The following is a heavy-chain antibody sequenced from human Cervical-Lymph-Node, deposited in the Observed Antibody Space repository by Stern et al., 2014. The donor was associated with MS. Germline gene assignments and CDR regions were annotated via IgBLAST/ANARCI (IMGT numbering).Heavy chain of an antibody. CDR3: ARGGGVYDY. V-gene: IGHV3-15*01. CDR2: IKTKKDGEAT. Sequence: MQLAQSGGGLVKPGGSLRVSCAGPGFPFNTAWMGWVRQVPGRGLEWVGRIKTKKDGEATDYATPVRGRFTISRDDSKNTLYLQMNSLKAEDTALYYCARGGGVYDYWGQGTLVAVSS. CDR1: GFPFNTAW. J-gene: IGHJ4*02. D-gene: IGHD3-16*01.